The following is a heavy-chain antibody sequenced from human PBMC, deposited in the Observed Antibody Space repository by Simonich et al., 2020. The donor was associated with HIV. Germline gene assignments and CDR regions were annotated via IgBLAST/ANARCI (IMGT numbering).Heavy chain of an antibody. V-gene: IGHV1-18*01. Sequence: KVSCKASGGTFSNYAISWVRPAPGQGLEWMGWISAYNVNTNYAQKLQGRVTMTTDISTSTAYMELRSLRSDDTAVYYCARPRFSYGYPFDYWGQGTLVTVSS. CDR2: ISAYNVNT. CDR3: ARPRFSYGYPFDY. D-gene: IGHD5-18*01. CDR1: GGTFSNYA. J-gene: IGHJ4*02.